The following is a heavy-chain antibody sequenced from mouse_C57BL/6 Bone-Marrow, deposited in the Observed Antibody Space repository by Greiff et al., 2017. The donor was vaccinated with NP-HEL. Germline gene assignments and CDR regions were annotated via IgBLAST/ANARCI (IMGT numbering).Heavy chain of an antibody. Sequence: DVQLQESGGGLVQPGGSMKLSCVASGFTFSNYWMNWVRQSPEKGLEWVAQIRLKSDNYASHYAESGKGRFTISRDDSKSSVYLHMKNLRAEATGVYYSLRSYALDYWGQGNAATVTA. CDR2: IRLKSDNYAS. CDR1: GFTFSNYW. V-gene: IGHV6-3*01. J-gene: IGHJ4*01. CDR3: LRSYALDY. D-gene: IGHD2-12*01.